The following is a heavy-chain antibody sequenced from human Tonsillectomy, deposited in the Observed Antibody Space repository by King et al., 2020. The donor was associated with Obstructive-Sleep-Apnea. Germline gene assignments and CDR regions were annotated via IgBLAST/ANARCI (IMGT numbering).Heavy chain of an antibody. CDR1: GFTFSDYA. D-gene: IGHD4-17*01. CDR2: ISYDGDHK. V-gene: IGHV3-30*04. Sequence: VQLVESGGGVVQPGRSLRLSCAASGFTFSDYAMHWVRQAPGKGLEWVAVISYDGDHKYYADSVKGRFTISRDNSKNTLSLQMNNLRAEDTAVYYCARDGNYGDYYSDYWGQGTLVTVSS. J-gene: IGHJ4*02. CDR3: ARDGNYGDYYSDY.